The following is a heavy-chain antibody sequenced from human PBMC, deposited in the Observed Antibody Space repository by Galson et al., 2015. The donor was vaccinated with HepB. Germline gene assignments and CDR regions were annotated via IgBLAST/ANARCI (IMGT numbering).Heavy chain of an antibody. D-gene: IGHD2-2*02. J-gene: IGHJ4*02. CDR2: ISGSGGST. CDR1: GFTFSSYA. V-gene: IGHV3-23*01. CDR3: AKGRGYCSSTSCYTGDY. Sequence: SLRLSCAASGFTFSSYAMSWVRQAPGKGLEWVSAISGSGGSTYYADSVKGRFTISRDNSKNTLYLQMNSLRAEDTAVYYCAKGRGYCSSTSCYTGDYWGQGTLVTVSS.